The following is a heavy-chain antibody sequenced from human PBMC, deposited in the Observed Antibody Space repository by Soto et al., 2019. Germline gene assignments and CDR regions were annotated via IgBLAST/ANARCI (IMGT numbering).Heavy chain of an antibody. CDR2: IYHGGSM. CDR1: GDSISSENW. J-gene: IGHJ4*02. V-gene: IGHV4-4*02. Sequence: QVQLQESGPGLVKPSGTLSLTCVVSGDSISSENWWSWVRQPPGKGLEWIGEIYHGGSMNYNPSLRSRLTISVDKSKNQFSLKLNSVTAADTAVYYCARDRGNRGLDCWGQGTLVTVSS. CDR3: ARDRGNRGLDC. D-gene: IGHD3-10*01.